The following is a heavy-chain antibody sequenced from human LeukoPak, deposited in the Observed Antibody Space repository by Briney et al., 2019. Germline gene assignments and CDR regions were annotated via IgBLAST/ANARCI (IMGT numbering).Heavy chain of an antibody. J-gene: IGHJ5*02. CDR2: IHYSGST. CDR1: GGSISGYY. V-gene: IGHV4-59*01. D-gene: IGHD2-2*01. CDR3: ARNFERTRGWFDP. Sequence: SETLSLTCTVSGGSISGYYWSWIRQPPGKGLEWVGYIHYSGSTDYNPPLKSRVTISADTSKNQFSLKLTSVTAADAAFYYCARNFERTRGWFDPWGQGTLVTVSS.